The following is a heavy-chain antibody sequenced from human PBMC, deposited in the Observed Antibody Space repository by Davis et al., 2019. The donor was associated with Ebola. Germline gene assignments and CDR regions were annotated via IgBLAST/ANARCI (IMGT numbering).Heavy chain of an antibody. Sequence: GESLKIPCAASGFTFSRSAMHWVRQASGTGLEWVGRIRSKANSYATAYAASVKGRFTISRDDSKNTAYLQMNSLKTEDTAVYYCTRQGYGDYIYAFDIWGQGKMVTVSS. CDR2: IRSKANSYAT. CDR3: TRQGYGDYIYAFDI. CDR1: GFTFSRSA. D-gene: IGHD4-17*01. J-gene: IGHJ3*02. V-gene: IGHV3-73*01.